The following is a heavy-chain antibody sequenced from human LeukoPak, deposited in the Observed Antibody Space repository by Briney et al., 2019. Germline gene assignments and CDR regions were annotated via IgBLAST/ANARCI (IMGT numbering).Heavy chain of an antibody. CDR3: AIDRGAR. Sequence: GGSLRLSCAASGSTFSRSYMGWVRQAPGKGLEWVALMRLAGSVTYYVESVKGRLTISRDNTKNLLYLQMNNLRAEDTAVYYCAIDRGARWGQGTLVTVSS. J-gene: IGHJ4*02. CDR1: GSTFSRSY. V-gene: IGHV3-7*01. CDR2: MRLAGSVT.